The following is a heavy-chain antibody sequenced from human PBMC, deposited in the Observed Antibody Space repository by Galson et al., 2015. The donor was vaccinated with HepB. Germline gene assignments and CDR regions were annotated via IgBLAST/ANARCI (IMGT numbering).Heavy chain of an antibody. V-gene: IGHV5-51*01. D-gene: IGHD6-13*01. CDR2: IYPGDSDT. CDR3: ARLGSLSSSWDGFNGYYYYGLDV. Sequence: QSGAEVKKPGESLKISCKGSGYSFTSYWIGWVRQMPGKGLEWMGIIYPGDSDTRYSPSFQGQVTISADKSISTAYLQWSSLKASDTAMYYCARLGSLSSSWDGFNGYYYYGLDVWGQGTTVTVSS. J-gene: IGHJ6*02. CDR1: GYSFTSYW.